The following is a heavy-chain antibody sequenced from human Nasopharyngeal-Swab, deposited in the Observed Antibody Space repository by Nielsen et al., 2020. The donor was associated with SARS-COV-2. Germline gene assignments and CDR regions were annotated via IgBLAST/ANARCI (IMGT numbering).Heavy chain of an antibody. D-gene: IGHD6-19*01. J-gene: IGHJ4*02. CDR3: ARQERQWLELQPHYFDY. V-gene: IGHV4-39*01. CDR1: GGSISSSSYY. Sequence: ESLKISCTVSGGSISSSSYYWGWIRQPPGKGLEWIGSIYYSGSTYYNPSLKSRVTISVDTSKNQFSLKLSSVTAADTAVYYCARQERQWLELQPHYFDYWGQGTLVTVSS. CDR2: IYYSGST.